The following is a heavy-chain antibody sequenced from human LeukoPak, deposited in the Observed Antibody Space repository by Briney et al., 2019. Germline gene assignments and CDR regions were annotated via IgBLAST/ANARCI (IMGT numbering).Heavy chain of an antibody. V-gene: IGHV3-23*01. CDR1: GFTFDDYA. CDR2: ISGSGGST. Sequence: GGSLRLSCAASGFTFDDYAMHWVRQAPGKGLEWVSAISGSGGSTYYADSVKGRFTISRDNSKNTLYLEMNSLRAEDTAVYYCAKGRYDSSGYYHDYWGQGTLVTVSS. J-gene: IGHJ4*02. D-gene: IGHD3-22*01. CDR3: AKGRYDSSGYYHDY.